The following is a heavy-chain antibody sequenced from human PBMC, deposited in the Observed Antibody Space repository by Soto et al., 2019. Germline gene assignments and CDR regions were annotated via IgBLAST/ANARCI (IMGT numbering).Heavy chain of an antibody. CDR3: ARDTYYYDSSGYYNWFDP. D-gene: IGHD3-22*01. V-gene: IGHV3-21*01. J-gene: IGHJ5*02. CDR1: GFTFSSYS. Sequence: GGSLRLSCAASGFTFSSYSMNWVRQAPGKGLEWVSSISSSSSYIYYADSVKGRFTISRDNAKNSLYLQMNSLRAEDAAVYYCARDTYYYDSSGYYNWFDPWGQGTLVTVSS. CDR2: ISSSSSYI.